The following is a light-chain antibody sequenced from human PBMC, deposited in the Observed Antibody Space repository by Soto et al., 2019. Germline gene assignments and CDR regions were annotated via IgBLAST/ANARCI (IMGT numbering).Light chain of an antibody. CDR2: AAS. V-gene: IGKV1-39*01. J-gene: IGKJ2*01. Sequence: DIQVPQSPSSLSASVGDRVTITCRTSQTINTYLNWYQQQPGKAPKLLIFAASTLHSGVPSRFSGSGSGTNFTLTITSLQPEDFATYYCQQGSSAPFTFGPGTQLEV. CDR3: QQGSSAPFT. CDR1: QTINTY.